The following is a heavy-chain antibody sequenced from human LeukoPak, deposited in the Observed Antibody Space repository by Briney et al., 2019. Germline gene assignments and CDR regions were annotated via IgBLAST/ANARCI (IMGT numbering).Heavy chain of an antibody. CDR3: ANLLLEIAVGSGVHGRDV. Sequence: GASVKVSCKVSGYTLTELSMHWVRQAPGKGLEWMGGFDPADGETIYAQKFQGRVSMTEDTSTDTAYMELGSLRSEDTAVCYCANLLLEIAVGSGVHGRDVWGQGTTVTVSS. CDR1: GYTLTELS. V-gene: IGHV1-24*01. D-gene: IGHD2-2*01. J-gene: IGHJ6*02. CDR2: FDPADGET.